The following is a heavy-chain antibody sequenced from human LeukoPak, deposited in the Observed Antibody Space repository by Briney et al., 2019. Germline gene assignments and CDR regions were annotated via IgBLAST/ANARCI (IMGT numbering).Heavy chain of an antibody. CDR3: ARDPSLWFGEPPDY. CDR2: ISSSSSYI. CDR1: GFTFNNYA. Sequence: PGGSLRLSCAASGFTFNNYAMHWVRQAPGKGLEWVSSISSSSSYIYYADSVKGRFTISRDNAKNSLYLQMNSLRAEDTAVYYCARDPSLWFGEPPDYWGQGTLVTVSS. D-gene: IGHD3-10*01. J-gene: IGHJ4*02. V-gene: IGHV3-21*01.